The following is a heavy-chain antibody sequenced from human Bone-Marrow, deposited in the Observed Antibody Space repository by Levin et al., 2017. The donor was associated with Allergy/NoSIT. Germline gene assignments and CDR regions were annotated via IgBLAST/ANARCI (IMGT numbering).Heavy chain of an antibody. V-gene: IGHV3-23*01. CDR1: GFTFSTYA. CDR2: ISANGADT. CDR3: SRASEPCRVGNCYSTN. D-gene: IGHD2-15*01. J-gene: IGHJ4*02. Sequence: GGSLRLSCAASGFTFSTYAMTWVRQAPGEGLDWVSSISANGADTYYADSVKGRFTISRDNSNNMLFLQMNALTAGDTALYYCSRASEPCRVGNCYSTNWGQGSLVTVSS.